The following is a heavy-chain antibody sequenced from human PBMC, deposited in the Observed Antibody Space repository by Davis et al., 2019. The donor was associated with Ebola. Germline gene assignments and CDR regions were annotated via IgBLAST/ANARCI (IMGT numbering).Heavy chain of an antibody. CDR3: AKDTWRGPFDGMDV. J-gene: IGHJ6*02. Sequence: PGGSLRLSCAASGFTFDHHGMHWVRHAPGNGLEWVSGISWNGDSIGYADSVKGRFTTSRDNPKNSLYLQMNSLRVEDTALYYCAKDTWRGPFDGMDVWGQGTTVTVSS. V-gene: IGHV3-9*01. CDR2: ISWNGDSI. CDR1: GFTFDHHG. D-gene: IGHD3-10*01.